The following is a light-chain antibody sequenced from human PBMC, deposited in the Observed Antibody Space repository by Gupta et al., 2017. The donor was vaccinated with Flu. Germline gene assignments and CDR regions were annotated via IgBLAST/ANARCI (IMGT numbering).Light chain of an antibody. CDR1: PSTGSN. CDR2: YAS. CDR3: QQSCGLAPT. J-gene: IGKJ5*01. V-gene: IGKV6-21*01. Sequence: ADFQSGTHKEKVTIICRASPSTGSNLDWYPQKPDQSPKLLIKYASQDSLGVPLTFSGTGSWTDFTLTINSVEAEDAATYYCQQSCGLAPTFGQGTXLEIK.